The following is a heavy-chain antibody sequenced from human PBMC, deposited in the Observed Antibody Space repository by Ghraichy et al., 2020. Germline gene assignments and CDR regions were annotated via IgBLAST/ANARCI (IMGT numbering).Heavy chain of an antibody. D-gene: IGHD3-10*01. CDR1: GFTLSSYD. CDR2: ISHSGRTI. V-gene: IGHV3-48*03. Sequence: GGSLRLSCAASGFTLSSYDFIWVRQAPGKGLEWLSFISHSGRTIYYGDSVKGRFTISRDNAKNSLYLQMNSLRAEDAAVYYCARRTSMGSDYFDYWGQGTLVTVSS. CDR3: ARRTSMGSDYFDY. J-gene: IGHJ4*02.